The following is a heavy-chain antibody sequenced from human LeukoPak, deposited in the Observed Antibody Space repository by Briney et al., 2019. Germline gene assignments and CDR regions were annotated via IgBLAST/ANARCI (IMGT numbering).Heavy chain of an antibody. J-gene: IGHJ4*02. CDR1: RFTLSNYW. Sequence: GGSLRLSCAASRFTLSNYWMSWVRQAPGKGLGWVANIKQDGSETYYVDSVKGRFTISRDNAKNSLSLQMNSLRAEDTAVYYCARQRGSGCLDYWGQGTLVTVSS. D-gene: IGHD6-19*01. V-gene: IGHV3-7*01. CDR2: IKQDGSET. CDR3: ARQRGSGCLDY.